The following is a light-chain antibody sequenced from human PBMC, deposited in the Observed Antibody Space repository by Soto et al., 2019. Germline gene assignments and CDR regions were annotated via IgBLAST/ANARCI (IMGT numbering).Light chain of an antibody. Sequence: QSALTQPPSASGSPGQSVTISCTGTSSDVGAYKYVSWYQPYPGKAPKLMIYAVSKRPSGVPDRFSGSKSGNTSTLTVSGLQAEDEAGYNCTSYVGSDIWVFGGGTKLTVL. J-gene: IGLJ3*02. CDR3: TSYVGSDIWV. V-gene: IGLV2-8*01. CDR1: SSDVGAYKY. CDR2: AVS.